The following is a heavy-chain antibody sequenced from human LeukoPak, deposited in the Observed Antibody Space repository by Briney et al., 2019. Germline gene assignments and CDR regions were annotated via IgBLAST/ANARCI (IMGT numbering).Heavy chain of an antibody. J-gene: IGHJ4*02. CDR1: GFTFDDYA. V-gene: IGHV3-9*01. CDR3: AKDGDYWSGYYDY. Sequence: GGSLRLSCAASGFTFDDYAMHWVRQAPGKGLEWVSGISWNSGSIGYADSVKGRFTISRDNSKNTLYLQMNSLRAEDTAVYYCAKDGDYWSGYYDYWGQGTLVTVSS. CDR2: ISWNSGSI. D-gene: IGHD3-3*01.